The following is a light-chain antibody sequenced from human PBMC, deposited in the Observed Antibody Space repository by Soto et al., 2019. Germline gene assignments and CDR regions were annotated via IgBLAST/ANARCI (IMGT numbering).Light chain of an antibody. Sequence: QSALTQPRSVSGSPGQSVTISCTGSRSDVGGYNYVSWYQQHPGKAPKLMIYDVSKRPSGVPGRFSGSKSGNTASLTISGLQAEDEGDYYCCSYGGGYTPLVFGGGTKLTVL. CDR2: DVS. V-gene: IGLV2-11*01. CDR3: CSYGGGYTPLV. CDR1: RSDVGGYNY. J-gene: IGLJ2*01.